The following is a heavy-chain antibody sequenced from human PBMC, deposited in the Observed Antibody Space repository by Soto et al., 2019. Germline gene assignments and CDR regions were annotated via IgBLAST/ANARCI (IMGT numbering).Heavy chain of an antibody. CDR1: GGTFSSYA. CDR3: ARSLGRHPSETPRGHSFGAGSLFPFDH. V-gene: IGHV1-69*13. D-gene: IGHD2-15*01. J-gene: IGHJ4*02. Sequence: GASVKVSCKASGGTFSSYAISWVRQAPGQGLEWMGGIIPNFGTANYAQKFQGRVTITADEATNTASMELSSLTSADTAVYFCARSLGRHPSETPRGHSFGAGSLFPFDHWGQGTLVTVSS. CDR2: IIPNFGTA.